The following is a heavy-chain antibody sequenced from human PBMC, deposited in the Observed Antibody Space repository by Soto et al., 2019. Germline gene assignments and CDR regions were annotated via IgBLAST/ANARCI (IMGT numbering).Heavy chain of an antibody. D-gene: IGHD2-2*03. Sequence: SETLSLTCTVSGGSISSYYWSWIRQPPGKGLEWIGYIYYSGSTNYNPSLKSRVTISVDTSKNQFSLKLSSVTAADTAVYYCARGKVDIVVVPAAGPYYYMDVWGKGTTVTVSS. CDR3: ARGKVDIVVVPAAGPYYYMDV. V-gene: IGHV4-59*08. CDR2: IYYSGST. CDR1: GGSISSYY. J-gene: IGHJ6*03.